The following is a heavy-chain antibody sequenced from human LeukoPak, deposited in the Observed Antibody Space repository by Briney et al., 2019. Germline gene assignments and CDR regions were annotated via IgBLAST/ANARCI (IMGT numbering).Heavy chain of an antibody. CDR2: IWFDGGNK. Sequence: GGSLRLSCAASGFTFNSHGMHWVRQAPGKGLEWVAVIWFDGGNKYYTDPVKGRFTISRDNSKNTMDLQMNSLRAEDTAVYYCARDGGNSWYGGGEIFFDYWGQGTLVTVSS. V-gene: IGHV3-33*01. J-gene: IGHJ4*02. D-gene: IGHD6-13*01. CDR3: ARDGGNSWYGGGEIFFDY. CDR1: GFTFNSHG.